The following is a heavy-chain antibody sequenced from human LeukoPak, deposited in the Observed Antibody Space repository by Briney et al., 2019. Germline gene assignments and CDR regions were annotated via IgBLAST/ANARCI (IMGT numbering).Heavy chain of an antibody. CDR2: ISGSGGST. V-gene: IGHV3-23*01. D-gene: IGHD3-10*01. CDR1: GFTFSSYA. CDR3: AKVNGSGSSPDGSYFDY. J-gene: IGHJ4*02. Sequence: GSLRLSCAASGFTFSSYAMSWVRQAPGKGLEWVSAISGSGGSTYYADSVKGRFTISRDNSKNTLYLQMNSLRAEDTAVYYCAKVNGSGSSPDGSYFDYWGQGTLVTVSS.